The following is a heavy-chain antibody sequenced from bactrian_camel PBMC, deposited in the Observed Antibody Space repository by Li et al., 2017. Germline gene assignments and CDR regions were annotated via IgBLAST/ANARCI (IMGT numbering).Heavy chain of an antibody. Sequence: VQLVESGGGSVQPGGSLKLSCAASGFNFRGSHMSWQRQAPGKGLEWVSYINGGGSTTNYASSVKGRFTITRDNAENTVYLQMNSLEPDDTAVYYCVRDERTIGIHYRGQGTQVTVS. CDR1: GFNFRGSH. CDR2: INGGGSTT. J-gene: IGHJ4*01. CDR3: VRDERTIGIHY. V-gene: IGHV3S35*01. D-gene: IGHD1*01.